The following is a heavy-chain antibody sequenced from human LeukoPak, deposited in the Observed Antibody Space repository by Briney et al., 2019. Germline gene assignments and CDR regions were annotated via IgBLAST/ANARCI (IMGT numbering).Heavy chain of an antibody. CDR3: ARTTEEMATIRAFDI. Sequence: GESLKISCRGSGYIFTNYWIGWVRQLPGEGLEWMGIIYPGDSDTRYSPSFQGQVTISADKSISTAYLQWSSLKASDTAMYYCARTTEEMATIRAFDIWGQGTILSVSS. V-gene: IGHV5-51*01. CDR2: IYPGDSDT. J-gene: IGHJ3*02. CDR1: GYIFTNYW. D-gene: IGHD5-24*01.